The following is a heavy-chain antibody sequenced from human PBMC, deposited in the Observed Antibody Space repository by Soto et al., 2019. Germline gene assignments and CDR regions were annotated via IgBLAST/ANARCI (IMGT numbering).Heavy chain of an antibody. CDR3: AKDGGAGGTFDY. J-gene: IGHJ4*02. Sequence: HPGGSLRLSCAASGFSFSNYAMQWVRQAPGKGLEWVAVISKGGSDKYHVDSVKGRFTVSRDNSRSTLYLERNSLRVEDTAVYYCAKDGGAGGTFDYGGQGILVT. D-gene: IGHD3-16*01. CDR1: GFSFSNYA. V-gene: IGHV3-30*18. CDR2: ISKGGSDK.